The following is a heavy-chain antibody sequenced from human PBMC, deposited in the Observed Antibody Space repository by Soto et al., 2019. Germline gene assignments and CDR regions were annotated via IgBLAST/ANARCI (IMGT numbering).Heavy chain of an antibody. J-gene: IGHJ6*02. D-gene: IGHD3-22*01. Sequence: SETLSLTCAVYGGSFSGYYWSWIRQPPGKGLEWIGEINHSGSTNYNPSLKSRVTISVDTSKNQFSLKLSSVTAADTAVYYCARGGHYYDSSGYYYQVYYYGMGVWGQGTTVTVSS. CDR1: GGSFSGYY. V-gene: IGHV4-34*01. CDR2: INHSGST. CDR3: ARGGHYYDSSGYYYQVYYYGMGV.